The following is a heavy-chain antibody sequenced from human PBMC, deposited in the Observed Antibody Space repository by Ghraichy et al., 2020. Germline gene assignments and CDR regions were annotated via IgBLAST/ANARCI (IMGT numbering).Heavy chain of an antibody. V-gene: IGHV3-9*01. Sequence: GGSLRLSCAASGFTFDDYAMHWVRQAPGKGLEWVSGISWNSGSIGYADSVKGRFTISRDNAKNSLYLQMNSLRAEDTALYYCAKDKGYSSSGKFDYWGQGTLVTVSS. CDR3: AKDKGYSSSGKFDY. D-gene: IGHD6-6*01. CDR1: GFTFDDYA. CDR2: ISWNSGSI. J-gene: IGHJ4*02.